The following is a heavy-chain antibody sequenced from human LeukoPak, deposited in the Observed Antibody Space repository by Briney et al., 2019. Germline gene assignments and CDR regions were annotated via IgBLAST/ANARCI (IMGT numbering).Heavy chain of an antibody. Sequence: SETLSLTCAVSGYSISSGYYWGWIRQPPGKGLGRIGSIYHSGSTYYNPSLKSRVTISVATSKNQFSLKLSSVTAADTAVYYCARRCSGGSCYSTYFDYWGQGTLVTVSS. D-gene: IGHD2-15*01. CDR2: IYHSGST. CDR3: ARRCSGGSCYSTYFDY. CDR1: GYSISSGYY. V-gene: IGHV4-38-2*01. J-gene: IGHJ4*02.